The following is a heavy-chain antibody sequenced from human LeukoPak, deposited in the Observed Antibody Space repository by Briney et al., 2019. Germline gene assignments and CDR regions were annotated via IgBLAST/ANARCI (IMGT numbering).Heavy chain of an antibody. J-gene: IGHJ6*03. D-gene: IGHD3-16*02. Sequence: GGSLRLSCEASGFTFSTYGMHWVRQAPGKGLEGVAMISFHENSKYYADPVKGRFTISRDNSKNTLYLQMNSLRLEDTAVYYCAKHPGGFTGIVNYYYMDVWGEGTTVTVSS. CDR2: ISFHENSK. CDR1: GFTFSTYG. CDR3: AKHPGGFTGIVNYYYMDV. V-gene: IGHV3-30*18.